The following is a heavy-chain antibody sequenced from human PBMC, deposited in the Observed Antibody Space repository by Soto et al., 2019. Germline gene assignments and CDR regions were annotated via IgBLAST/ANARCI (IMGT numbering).Heavy chain of an antibody. D-gene: IGHD7-27*01. CDR2: INHSGST. CDR3: ARANWYSEY. CDR1: GGSFSGYY. J-gene: IGHJ4*02. V-gene: IGHV4-34*01. Sequence: SETLSLTCAVYGGSFSGYYWSWIRQPPGKGLEWIGEINHSGSTNYNPSLKSRVTISVDTSKNQFSLKLTSVTAADTAVYYCARANWYSEYWGQGTLVTVSS.